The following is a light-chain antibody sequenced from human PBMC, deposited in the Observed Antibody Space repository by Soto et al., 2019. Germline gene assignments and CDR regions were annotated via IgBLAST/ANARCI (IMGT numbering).Light chain of an antibody. Sequence: QSVLTQPPSVSGAPGQRVTISCTGSSSNIGAGYDVNWYQQLPGTAPKFLIFGNSNRPSGVPDRFSGSKSGTSASLAITGLQAEDEADYYCQSYDSSRSVIFGGGTKLTVL. V-gene: IGLV1-40*01. CDR1: SSNIGAGYD. CDR3: QSYDSSRSVI. CDR2: GNS. J-gene: IGLJ2*01.